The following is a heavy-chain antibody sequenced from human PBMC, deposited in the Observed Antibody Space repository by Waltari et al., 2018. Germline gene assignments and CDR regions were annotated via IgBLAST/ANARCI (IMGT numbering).Heavy chain of an antibody. CDR3: AKWGYCSGGSCHYWYFDL. Sequence: QVQLVESGGGVVQPGGSLRLSCAASGFTFSSYGMHWVRQAPGKGLEWVAFIRYDGSNKYYADSVKGRFTISRDNSKNTLYLQMNSLRAEDTAVYYCAKWGYCSGGSCHYWYFDLWGRGTLVTVSS. D-gene: IGHD2-15*01. V-gene: IGHV3-30*02. CDR2: IRYDGSNK. J-gene: IGHJ2*01. CDR1: GFTFSSYG.